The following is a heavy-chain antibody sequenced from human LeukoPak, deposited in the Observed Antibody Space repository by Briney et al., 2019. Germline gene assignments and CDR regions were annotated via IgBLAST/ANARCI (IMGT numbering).Heavy chain of an antibody. J-gene: IGHJ4*02. CDR1: GGSFSGYY. CDR3: ARGPSDLEFDY. CDR2: INHSGST. Sequence: SETLSLTCAVSGGSFSGYYWSWIRQPPGKGLEWIGEINHSGSTNYNPSLKSRVTISVDTSKNQFSLKLSSVTAADTAVYYCARGPSDLEFDYWGQGTLVTVSS. V-gene: IGHV4-34*01.